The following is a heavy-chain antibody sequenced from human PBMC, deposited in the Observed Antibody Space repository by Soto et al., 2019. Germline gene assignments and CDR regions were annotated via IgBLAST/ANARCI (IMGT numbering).Heavy chain of an antibody. CDR1: GFSFDAYA. Sequence: EVQLVESGGGSVQPGRSLRLSGTASGFSFDAYAMHWVLQAPGKGLEWVSGISWNSGSIGYADSVKGRFTISRDNAKKSLYLQMNSLGAEDTALYYCAKDSSPLPASEVHYWGQGTLVTVSS. CDR3: AKDSSPLPASEVHY. J-gene: IGHJ4*02. CDR2: ISWNSGSI. V-gene: IGHV3-9*01. D-gene: IGHD2-21*02.